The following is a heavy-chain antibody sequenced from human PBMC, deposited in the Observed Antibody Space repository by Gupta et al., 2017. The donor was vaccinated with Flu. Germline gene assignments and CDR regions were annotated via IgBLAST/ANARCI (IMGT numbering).Heavy chain of an antibody. V-gene: IGHV3-15*01. D-gene: IGHD1-1*01. CDR1: GFTFSNVW. J-gene: IGHJ4*02. CDR2: MKSKTDGGTT. CDR3: TANDRAYYGPDY. Sequence: EVQLVESGGGLVKPGGSLRLSCAASGFTFSNVWMSWVRQAPGKGLEWVGRMKSKTDGGTTDYAAPVKGRFTISRDDSKNTLYLQMNSLKTEDIAVYYCTANDRAYYGPDYWGQGTLVTVSS.